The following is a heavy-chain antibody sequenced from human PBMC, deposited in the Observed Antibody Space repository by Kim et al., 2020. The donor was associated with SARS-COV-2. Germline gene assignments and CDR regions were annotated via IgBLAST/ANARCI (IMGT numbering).Heavy chain of an antibody. D-gene: IGHD3-9*01. J-gene: IGHJ4*02. CDR2: IDPSDSYT. CDR1: GYSFTSYW. V-gene: IGHV5-10-1*01. CDR3: ARRSLRYFDYQVTGFDY. Sequence: GESLKISCKGSGYSFTSYWISWVRQMPGKGLEWMGRIDPSDSYTNYSPSFQGHVTISADKSISTAYLQWSSLKASDTAMYYCARRSLRYFDYQVTGFDYWGQGTLVTVSS.